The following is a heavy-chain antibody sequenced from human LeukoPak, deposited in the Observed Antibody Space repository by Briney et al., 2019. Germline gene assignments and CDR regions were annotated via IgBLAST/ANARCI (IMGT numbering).Heavy chain of an antibody. CDR2: INPNSGGT. J-gene: IGHJ4*02. D-gene: IGHD5-12*01. Sequence: ASVKVSCKASGYTFTGYYMHWVRQAPGQGLEWMGWINPNSGGTNYAQKFQGRVTMTRDTSISTAYMELSRLRSDDTAVYYRARVGSGYAAFDYWGQGTLVTVSS. V-gene: IGHV1-2*02. CDR3: ARVGSGYAAFDY. CDR1: GYTFTGYY.